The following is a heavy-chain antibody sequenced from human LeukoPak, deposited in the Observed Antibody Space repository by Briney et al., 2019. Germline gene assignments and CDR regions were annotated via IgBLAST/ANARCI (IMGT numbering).Heavy chain of an antibody. CDR3: ATEGDCSTTSCLTGGLDV. Sequence: PGGSLRLSCAASGFIFSANYMSWVRQAPGKGLEWVSVIYTGGSTYYADSVTGRFTISRDNSKNTVYLQMTSLRAEDTAVYYCATEGDCSTTSCLTGGLDVWGKGTTVTVS. J-gene: IGHJ6*04. V-gene: IGHV3-53*01. D-gene: IGHD2-2*01. CDR1: GFIFSANY. CDR2: IYTGGST.